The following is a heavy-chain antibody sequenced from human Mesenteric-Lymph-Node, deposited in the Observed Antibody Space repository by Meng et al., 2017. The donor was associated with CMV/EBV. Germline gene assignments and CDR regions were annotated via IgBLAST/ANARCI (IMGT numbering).Heavy chain of an antibody. CDR2: FFDSRSN. D-gene: IGHD5-12*01. Sequence: SETLSLTCTVSDAAVSTGSHFWSWIRQPPGKGLEWIGDFFDSRSNNYNPSLKSRVTMSIDTSKNQFSLKLTSVTAADTAVYYCARDSGSGYGWFDPWGQGILVTVSS. V-gene: IGHV4-61*01. CDR3: ARDSGSGYGWFDP. J-gene: IGHJ5*02. CDR1: DAAVSTGSHF.